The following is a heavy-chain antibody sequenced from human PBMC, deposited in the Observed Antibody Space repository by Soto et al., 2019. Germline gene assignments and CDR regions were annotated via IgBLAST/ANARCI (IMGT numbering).Heavy chain of an antibody. CDR2: IYPDDSDS. CDR1: GYKFTTHW. Sequence: GESLKISCKGSGYKFTTHWIGWVRQMPGKGLEWMAIIYPDDSDSRYSPSFQGQVTISADKSISTAYPQWSSLKASDTAIYYCVATYGDYLDYWGQGTLVTVSS. D-gene: IGHD4-17*01. J-gene: IGHJ4*02. CDR3: VATYGDYLDY. V-gene: IGHV5-51*01.